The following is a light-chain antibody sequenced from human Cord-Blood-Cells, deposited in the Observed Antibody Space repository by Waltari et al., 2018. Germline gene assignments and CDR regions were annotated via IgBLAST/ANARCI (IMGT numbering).Light chain of an antibody. CDR2: LNSDGSH. CDR3: QTWGTGIHV. CDR1: SGHSSYA. Sequence: QLVLTQPPSASASLGASVKLTCTLSSGHSSYAIAWHQQQPEKGPRYLMKLNSDGSHSKGDGIPDRFSGSSSGAERYLTISSLQSEDEADYYCQTWGTGIHVFGTGTKVTVL. J-gene: IGLJ1*01. V-gene: IGLV4-69*01.